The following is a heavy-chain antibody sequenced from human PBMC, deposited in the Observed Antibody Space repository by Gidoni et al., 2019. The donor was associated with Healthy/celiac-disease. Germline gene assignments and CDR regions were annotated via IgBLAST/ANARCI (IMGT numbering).Heavy chain of an antibody. CDR3: AREYCSSTSCYGWFDP. V-gene: IGHV4-34*01. D-gene: IGHD2-2*01. J-gene: IGHJ5*02. Sequence: QVQLQQWGAGLLKPSETLSLTCAVYGGSFSGYYWSWIRQPPGKGLEWIGEINHSGSNNYNPSLKSRVTISVDTSKNQFSLKLSSVTAADTAVYYCAREYCSSTSCYGWFDPWGQGTLVTVSS. CDR2: INHSGSN. CDR1: GGSFSGYY.